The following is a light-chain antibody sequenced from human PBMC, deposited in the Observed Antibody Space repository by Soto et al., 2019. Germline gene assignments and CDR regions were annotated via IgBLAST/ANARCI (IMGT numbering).Light chain of an antibody. CDR3: QQYGSSAWT. Sequence: EIVLTQSPGTLSLSPGERATLSCMASQSVSSSYLAWYQQKPGQAPRLLIYGASSRATGIPDRFSGSGSETDFTLTISRLEPEDFAVYYCQQYGSSAWTFGQGTKV. CDR2: GAS. CDR1: QSVSSSY. V-gene: IGKV3-20*01. J-gene: IGKJ1*01.